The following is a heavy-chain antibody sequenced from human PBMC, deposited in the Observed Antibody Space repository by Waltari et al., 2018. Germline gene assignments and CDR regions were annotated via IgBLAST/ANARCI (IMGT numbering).Heavy chain of an antibody. CDR1: GGSISSGTYY. D-gene: IGHD2-15*01. V-gene: IGHV4-61*02. J-gene: IGHJ4*02. CDR3: ARDRGAVVTPGPFDY. Sequence: QVQLQESGPGLVKPSQTLSLTCTVSGGSISSGTYYWSWIRQPAGKGLEWIGHIDTSGSTDYNPSLKSRVTIAVDTSKNQFSLKLSSVTAADTAVYYCARDRGAVVTPGPFDYWGQGTLVTVSS. CDR2: IDTSGST.